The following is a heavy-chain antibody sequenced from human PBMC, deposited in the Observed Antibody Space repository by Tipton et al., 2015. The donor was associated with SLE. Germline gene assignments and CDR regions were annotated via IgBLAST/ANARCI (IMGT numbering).Heavy chain of an antibody. CDR1: GFTVSSNY. J-gene: IGHJ6*02. V-gene: IGHV3-66*01. CDR3: AREAGFSSLYNGMDV. Sequence: SLRLSCAASGFTVSSNYMSWVRQAPGKGLEWVSVIYSGGSTYYADSVKGRFTISRDNSKNTLYLQMNSLRAEGTAVYYCAREAGFSSLYNGMDVWGQGTTVTVSS. D-gene: IGHD6-13*01. CDR2: IYSGGST.